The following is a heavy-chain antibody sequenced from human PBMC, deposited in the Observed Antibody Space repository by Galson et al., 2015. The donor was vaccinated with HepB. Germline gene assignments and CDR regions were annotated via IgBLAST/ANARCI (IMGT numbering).Heavy chain of an antibody. V-gene: IGHV3-21*01. J-gene: IGHJ6*02. CDR1: GFTFSTYS. CDR3: ARDFGAFGSGYGMDV. D-gene: IGHD3-10*01. Sequence: SLRLSCAASGFTFSTYSMNWVRQSPGKGLEWVSCISTTRNNIYYADSVKGRFTISRDNAKNSLYLQMNSLRVDDTAIYYCARDFGAFGSGYGMDVWGQGTTVTVSS. CDR2: ISTTRNNI.